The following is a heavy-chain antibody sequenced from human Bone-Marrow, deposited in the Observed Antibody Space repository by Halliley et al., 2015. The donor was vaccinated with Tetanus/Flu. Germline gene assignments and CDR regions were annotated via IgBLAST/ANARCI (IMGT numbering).Heavy chain of an antibody. CDR3: ARGADMSDSISSNFFDP. CDR2: IYYSGIT. V-gene: IGHV4-59*09. Sequence: IYYSGITNYTPSLKTRVTISLDTSRNQFSLKLSSVTAADTAVYYCARGADMSDSISSNFFDPWGQGTPVTVSS. J-gene: IGHJ5*02. D-gene: IGHD2-15*01.